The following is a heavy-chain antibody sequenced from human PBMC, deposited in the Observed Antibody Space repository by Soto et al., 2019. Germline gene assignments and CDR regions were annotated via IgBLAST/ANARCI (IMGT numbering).Heavy chain of an antibody. CDR1: GGSISSYY. V-gene: IGHV4-59*01. CDR2: IYYSGST. D-gene: IGHD2-15*01. CDR3: ARRGGGYYFDY. J-gene: IGHJ4*02. Sequence: SETLSLTCIVSGGSISSYYWSWIRQPLGKGLEWIGHIYYSGSTNYNPSLKSRVTISQDTSKNQFSLKLSSVTTADTAVYYCARRGGGYYFDYWGQGTLVTVSS.